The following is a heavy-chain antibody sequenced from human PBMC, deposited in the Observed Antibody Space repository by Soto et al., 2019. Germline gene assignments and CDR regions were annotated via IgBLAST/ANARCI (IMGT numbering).Heavy chain of an antibody. Sequence: EVQLVESGGGLVQPGGSLRLSCEASGFMFSAYWMSWVRQDSRKGLVWVATISGGASDKFYVDSVKGRFTISRDDAKNSLYLQMNSLRDEDTAVYYCVREEWHRFDHWGQGTLVTVSS. CDR1: GFMFSAYW. CDR3: VREEWHRFDH. J-gene: IGHJ4*02. V-gene: IGHV3-7*01. CDR2: ISGGASDK. D-gene: IGHD3-3*01.